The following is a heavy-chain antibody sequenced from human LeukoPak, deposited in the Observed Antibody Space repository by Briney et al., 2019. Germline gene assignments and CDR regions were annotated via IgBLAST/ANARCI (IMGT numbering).Heavy chain of an antibody. CDR1: GVTFSSYW. Sequence: GGSLRLSCAASGVTFSSYWMAWVRQAPGKGLEWVANIKQDGSEKHYVDSVKGRFTISRDNAKNSLYLQMNSLRAEDTAVYYCARDDGGSLGIWGQGTMVTVSS. V-gene: IGHV3-7*05. D-gene: IGHD1-26*01. J-gene: IGHJ3*02. CDR3: ARDDGGSLGI. CDR2: IKQDGSEK.